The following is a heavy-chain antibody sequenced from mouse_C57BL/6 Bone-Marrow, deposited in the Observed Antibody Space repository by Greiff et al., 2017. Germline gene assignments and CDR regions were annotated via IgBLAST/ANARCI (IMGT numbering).Heavy chain of an antibody. V-gene: IGHV5-16*01. CDR1: GFTFSDYY. J-gene: IGHJ1*03. CDR3: ARRYYGSSYWYFDV. CDR2: INYDGSST. Sequence: DVKLVESEGGLVQPGSSMKLSCTASGFTFSDYYMAWVRQVPENGLEWVANINYDGSSTYYLDSLKSRFIISRDNAKNILYLQMSSLKSEDTASYYCARRYYGSSYWYFDVCGTGTTVTVSS. D-gene: IGHD1-1*01.